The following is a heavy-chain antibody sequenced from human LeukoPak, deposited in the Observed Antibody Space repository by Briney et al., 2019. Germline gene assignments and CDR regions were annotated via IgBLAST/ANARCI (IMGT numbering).Heavy chain of an antibody. J-gene: IGHJ3*02. CDR2: INHSGST. D-gene: IGHD5-24*01. Sequence: SETLSLTCAVYGGSFSGYYWSWIRQPPGKGLEWIGEINHSGSTNYNPSLKSRVTISVDTSKNQFSLKLSSVTAADTAVYYCARRDGYNYLRIPLNAFDIWGQGTMVTVSS. CDR3: ARRDGYNYLRIPLNAFDI. V-gene: IGHV4-34*01. CDR1: GGSFSGYY.